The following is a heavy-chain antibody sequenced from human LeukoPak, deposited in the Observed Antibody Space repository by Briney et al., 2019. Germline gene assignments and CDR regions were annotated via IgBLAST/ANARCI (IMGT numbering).Heavy chain of an antibody. CDR1: GYTFTSYG. J-gene: IGHJ4*02. V-gene: IGHV3-33*01. Sequence: SCKASGYTFTSYGMHWVRQAPGKGLEWVAVIWYDGSNKYYADSVKGRFTISRDNSKNTLYLQMNSLRAEDTAVYYCAREDYGDYYFDYWGQGTLVTVSS. D-gene: IGHD4-17*01. CDR2: IWYDGSNK. CDR3: AREDYGDYYFDY.